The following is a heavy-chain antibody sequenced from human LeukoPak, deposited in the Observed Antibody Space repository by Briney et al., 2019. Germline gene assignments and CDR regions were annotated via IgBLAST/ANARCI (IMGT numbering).Heavy chain of an antibody. J-gene: IGHJ4*02. CDR1: GFTFSSYA. CDR2: ISTHGDST. Sequence: GWSLRLSCSASGFTFSSYAMHWVRQAPGKGLEYVSAISTHGDSTYYADSVKGRFTISRDNSKNTLYLQMSSLRVEDMAVYYCVKESTTSWLFDYWGQGTPVIVSS. D-gene: IGHD2-2*01. CDR3: VKESTTSWLFDY. V-gene: IGHV3-64D*06.